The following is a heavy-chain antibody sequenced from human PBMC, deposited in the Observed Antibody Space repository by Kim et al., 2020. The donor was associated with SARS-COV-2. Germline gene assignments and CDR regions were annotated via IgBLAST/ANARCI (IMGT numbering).Heavy chain of an antibody. Sequence: YYSTSMKTRLTISKDTYKDQVVLTMTNMDPVDTATYYCARTRIAAAVAFDYWGQGTLVTVSS. D-gene: IGHD6-13*01. V-gene: IGHV2-70*01. J-gene: IGHJ4*02. CDR3: ARTRIAAAVAFDY.